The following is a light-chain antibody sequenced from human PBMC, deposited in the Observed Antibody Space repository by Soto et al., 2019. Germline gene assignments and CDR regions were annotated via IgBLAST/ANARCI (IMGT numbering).Light chain of an antibody. Sequence: QSALTQPASVSGSPGQSITISCTGTSSDVGAYTYVSWYQQHPGKVPKLMIYEVSNRPSGVSHRFSGSKSGNTASLTISGLQAEDEADYYCSSYTGSRTLVFGTGTKLTVL. J-gene: IGLJ1*01. CDR3: SSYTGSRTLV. CDR1: SSDVGAYTY. CDR2: EVS. V-gene: IGLV2-14*01.